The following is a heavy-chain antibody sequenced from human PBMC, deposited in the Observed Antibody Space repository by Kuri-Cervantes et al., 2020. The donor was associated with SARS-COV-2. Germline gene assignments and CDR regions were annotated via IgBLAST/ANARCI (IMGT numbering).Heavy chain of an antibody. D-gene: IGHD1-26*01. CDR1: GFPFDDYV. V-gene: IGHV3-69-1*01. J-gene: IGHJ4*02. Sequence: GGSLRLSCAASGFPFDDYVMHWVRQAPGKGLEWVSSISSSSYIYYADSVKGRFTISRDNAKNSLYLQMNSLRAEDTAVYYCARVSGSYSILYFDYWGQGTLVTVSS. CDR2: ISSSSYI. CDR3: ARVSGSYSILYFDY.